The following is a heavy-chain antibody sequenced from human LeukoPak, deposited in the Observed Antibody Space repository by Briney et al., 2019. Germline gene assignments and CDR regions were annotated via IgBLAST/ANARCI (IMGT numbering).Heavy chain of an antibody. Sequence: GGSLRLSCAASGFTFSSYWMHWVRQGPGKELTWVSHINSDGTTTNYADSVKGRFTISRDNSKNTLYLQMNSLRAEDTAVYYCARGMDNGSGSYYDWFDPWGQGTLVTVSS. V-gene: IGHV3-74*01. D-gene: IGHD1-26*01. CDR2: INSDGTTT. J-gene: IGHJ5*02. CDR1: GFTFSSYW. CDR3: ARGMDNGSGSYYDWFDP.